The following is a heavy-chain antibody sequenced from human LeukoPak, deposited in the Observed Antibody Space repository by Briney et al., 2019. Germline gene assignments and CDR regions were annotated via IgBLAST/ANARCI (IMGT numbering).Heavy chain of an antibody. D-gene: IGHD6-19*01. V-gene: IGHV3-74*01. Sequence: GGSLRLSCAASGFTFTSYYMHWVRQAPGKGLVWVSRISGDGSNTIYADSVKGRFTISRDNAKNTVYLQMNSLRAEDTAIYYCAKLRGISESATDCWGQGTLVTVSS. J-gene: IGHJ4*02. CDR2: ISGDGSNT. CDR1: GFTFTSYY. CDR3: AKLRGISESATDC.